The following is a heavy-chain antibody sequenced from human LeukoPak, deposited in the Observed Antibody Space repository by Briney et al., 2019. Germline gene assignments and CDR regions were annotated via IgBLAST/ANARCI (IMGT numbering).Heavy chain of an antibody. V-gene: IGHV4-4*07. CDR2: IYGSGGT. J-gene: IGHJ4*02. CDR1: GGSISRHY. D-gene: IGHD5-12*01. Sequence: PSETLSLTCTVSGGSISRHYWSWIRQPAGKGLEWIGRIYGSGGTDYNPSLNSRVAISVDTSKNQISLKLTSVTAADTAVYYCARDPSYSSGYFDYWGLGTLVTASS. CDR3: ARDPSYSSGYFDY.